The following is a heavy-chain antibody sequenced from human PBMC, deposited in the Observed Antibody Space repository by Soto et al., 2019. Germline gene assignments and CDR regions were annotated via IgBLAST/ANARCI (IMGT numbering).Heavy chain of an antibody. CDR3: ARDLKNYYDSSGYYGGVDAFDI. J-gene: IGHJ3*02. Sequence: EVQLVESGGGLVQPGGSLRLSCAASGFTFSSYSMNWVRQAPGKGLEWVSYISSSSSTIYYADSVKGRFTISRDNAKNSLYLQMNSLRDEDTAVYYCARDLKNYYDSSGYYGGVDAFDIWGQGTMVTVSS. V-gene: IGHV3-48*02. CDR1: GFTFSSYS. CDR2: ISSSSSTI. D-gene: IGHD3-22*01.